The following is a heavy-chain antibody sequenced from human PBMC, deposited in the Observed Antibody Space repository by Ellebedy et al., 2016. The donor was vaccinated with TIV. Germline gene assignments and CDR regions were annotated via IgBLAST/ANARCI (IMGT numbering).Heavy chain of an antibody. CDR2: IYHSGST. V-gene: IGHV4-4*02. J-gene: IGHJ4*02. CDR1: GGSISSSNW. CDR3: ARHSFYGGDY. Sequence: SETLSLXXAVSGGSISSSNWWSWVRQPPGKGLEWIGEIYHSGSTNYNPSLKSRVTISVDTSKNQFSLKLSSVTAADTAVYYCARHSFYGGDYWGQGTLVTVSS. D-gene: IGHD4-23*01.